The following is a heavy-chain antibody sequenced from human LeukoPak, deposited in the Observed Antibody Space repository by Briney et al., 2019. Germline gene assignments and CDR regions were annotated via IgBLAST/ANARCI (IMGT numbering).Heavy chain of an antibody. CDR3: ARALTGDFDAFDI. D-gene: IGHD3-9*01. CDR2: IRYDGSNK. V-gene: IGHV3-30*02. CDR1: GFTFSSYG. J-gene: IGHJ3*02. Sequence: GGSLRLSCAASGFTFSSYGMHWVRQAPGKGLEWVAFIRYDGSNKYYADSVKGRFTISRDNSKNTLYLQMNTLRAEDTAVYFCARALTGDFDAFDIWGQGTMVTVSS.